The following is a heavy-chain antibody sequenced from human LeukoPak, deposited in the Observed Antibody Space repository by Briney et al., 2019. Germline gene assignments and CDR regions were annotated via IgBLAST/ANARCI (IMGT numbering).Heavy chain of an antibody. Sequence: SQTLSLTCAISGDSVSSNSAAWNWIRQSPSRGLEWLGRTYYRSKWYNDYAVSVKSRITINPDTSKNQFSLQLSSVTAADTAVYYCARHGDSRGTVDYWGQGTLVTVSS. V-gene: IGHV6-1*01. CDR3: ARHGDSRGTVDY. D-gene: IGHD3-10*01. CDR2: TYYRSKWYN. CDR1: GDSVSSNSAA. J-gene: IGHJ4*02.